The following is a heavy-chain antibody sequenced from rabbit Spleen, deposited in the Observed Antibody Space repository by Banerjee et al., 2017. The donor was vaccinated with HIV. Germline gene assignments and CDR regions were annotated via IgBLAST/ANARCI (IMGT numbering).Heavy chain of an antibody. CDR3: ARDLVAVIGWNFNL. CDR1: GVSFSADSF. CDR2: IEGGSSTFS. D-gene: IGHD1-1*01. Sequence: QEQLEESGGDLVKPGASLTLTCIASGVSFSADSFSGDSYMSWVRQAPGKGLEWNACIEGGSSTFSYFASWAKGRFTMSRTPSTTVTLQMSSLTAADTATYFCARDLVAVIGWNFNLWGPGTLVTVS. V-gene: IGHV1S45*01. J-gene: IGHJ4*01.